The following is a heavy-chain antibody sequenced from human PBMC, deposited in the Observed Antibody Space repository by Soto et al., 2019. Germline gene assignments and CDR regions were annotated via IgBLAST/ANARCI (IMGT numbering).Heavy chain of an antibody. D-gene: IGHD4-17*01. Sequence: ASVKVSCKASGYTFTSYYMHWVRQAPGQGLEWMGIINPSGGSTSYAQKFQGRVTMTRDTSTSTVYMELSSLRSEDTAVYYCARDWEAYGGNSEVTFDYWGQGTLVTVSS. V-gene: IGHV1-46*01. CDR1: GYTFTSYY. J-gene: IGHJ4*02. CDR3: ARDWEAYGGNSEVTFDY. CDR2: INPSGGST.